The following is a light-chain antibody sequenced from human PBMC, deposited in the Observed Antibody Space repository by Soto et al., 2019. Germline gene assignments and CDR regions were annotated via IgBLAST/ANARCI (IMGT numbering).Light chain of an antibody. CDR2: HAS. J-gene: IGKJ1*01. V-gene: IGKV1-5*01. CDR3: QQNNSFS. CDR1: QSISNW. Sequence: DIQMTQSPSTLPASVGDRVTITCRASQSISNWLAWYQEKPGTAPKVLIYHASNLQSGVPSRFSGSGAETEFILSKSILQPDYFATYDGQQNNSFSFGQVNKVDI.